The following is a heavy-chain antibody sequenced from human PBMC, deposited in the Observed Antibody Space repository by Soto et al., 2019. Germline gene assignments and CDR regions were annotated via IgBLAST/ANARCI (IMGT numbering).Heavy chain of an antibody. CDR3: TNDFWSGYYPGYYYGMDV. J-gene: IGHJ6*02. V-gene: IGHV1-8*01. CDR2: MNPNSGNT. CDR1: GYTFTSYD. D-gene: IGHD3-3*01. Sequence: VKVSCKASGYTFTSYDINWVRQATGQGLEWMGWMNPNSGNTGYAQKFQGRVTMTRNTSISTAYMELSSLRSEDTAVYYCTNDFWSGYYPGYYYGMDVWGQGTTVTVSS.